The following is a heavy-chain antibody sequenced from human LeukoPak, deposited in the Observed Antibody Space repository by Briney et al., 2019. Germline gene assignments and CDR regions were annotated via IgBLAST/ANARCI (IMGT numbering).Heavy chain of an antibody. Sequence: GGSLRLSCAASGXTFSPYWMHWVRQAPGKGLVWVSRLNSDGSSTTYADSVKGRFTISRDNAKNTLYLQMNSLRAEDTAVYYCARGKTYDSSGYMDYWGQGTLVTVSS. D-gene: IGHD3-22*01. CDR3: ARGKTYDSSGYMDY. V-gene: IGHV3-74*01. J-gene: IGHJ4*02. CDR1: GXTFSPYW. CDR2: LNSDGSST.